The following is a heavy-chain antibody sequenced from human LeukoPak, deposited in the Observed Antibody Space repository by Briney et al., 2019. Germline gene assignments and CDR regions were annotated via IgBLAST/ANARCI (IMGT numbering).Heavy chain of an antibody. V-gene: IGHV3-53*04. J-gene: IGHJ4*02. CDR1: GFTVSSNY. CDR3: ARVGSGWYDFDY. D-gene: IGHD6-19*01. Sequence: GGSLRLSCAASGFTVSSNYMSWVRQAPGKGLEWVSVIYSGSSSTYYTDSVKGRFTISRHNSKNTLYLQMNSLRAEDTAVYYCARVGSGWYDFDYWGQGTPVTVSS. CDR2: IYSGSSST.